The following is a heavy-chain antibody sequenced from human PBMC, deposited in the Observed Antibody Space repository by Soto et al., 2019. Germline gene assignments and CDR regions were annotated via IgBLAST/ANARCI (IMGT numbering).Heavy chain of an antibody. J-gene: IGHJ6*02. V-gene: IGHV3-48*01. CDR2: ISSSSSTI. Sequence: PGGSLRLSCAASGFTFSSYSMNWVRQAPGKGLEWVSYISSSSSTIYYADSAKGRFTISRDNAKNLLYLQMNSLRAEDTTVFYCARAHSIAPTLVPESYYYYYGMDVWGQGTTVTVSS. CDR1: GFTFSSYS. D-gene: IGHD6-6*01. CDR3: ARAHSIAPTLVPESYYYYYGMDV.